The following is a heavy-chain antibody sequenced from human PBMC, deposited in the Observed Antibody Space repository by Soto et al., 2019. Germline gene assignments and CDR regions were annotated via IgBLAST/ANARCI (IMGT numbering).Heavy chain of an antibody. V-gene: IGHV5-10-1*01. J-gene: IGHJ5*02. CDR3: ARQYCRSTSCYIGWFDP. CDR1: GYSFTNYW. D-gene: IGHD2-2*02. CDR2: IDPSDSYT. Sequence: GESLKISCKGSGYSFTNYWISWVRQMPGKGLEWMGRIDPSDSYTKHSPPFQGHVTISADKSISTAYLQWSSLKASDTAVYYCARQYCRSTSCYIGWFDPWGQGTLVTVSS.